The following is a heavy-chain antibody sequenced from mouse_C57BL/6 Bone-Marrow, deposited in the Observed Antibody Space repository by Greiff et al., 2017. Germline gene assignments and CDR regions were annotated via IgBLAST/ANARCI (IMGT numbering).Heavy chain of an antibody. Sequence: QVQLQQSGAELVRPGASVTLSCTASGYTFTDYEMHWVKQTPVHGLEWIGAIDPETGGTAYNQKFKGKAILTADNSSSTAYMELRSLTAEASDVYYCTNPRSDYDENYAMDYWGQGTSVTVSS. CDR1: GYTFTDYE. CDR3: TNPRSDYDENYAMDY. V-gene: IGHV1-15*01. D-gene: IGHD2-4*01. J-gene: IGHJ4*01. CDR2: IDPETGGT.